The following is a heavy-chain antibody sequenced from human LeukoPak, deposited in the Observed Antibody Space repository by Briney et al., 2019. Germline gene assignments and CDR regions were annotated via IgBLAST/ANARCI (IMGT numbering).Heavy chain of an antibody. CDR1: GGTFSSYA. CDR3: ARGLGSNYDYYYYYGMDV. V-gene: IGHV1-69*04. J-gene: IGHJ6*02. CDR2: IIPILGIA. D-gene: IGHD4-11*01. Sequence: SVKVSCKASGGTFSSYAISWVRQAPGQGLEWMGRIIPILGIANYAQKFQGRVTITADKSTSTAYMELSSLRSEDTAVYYCARGLGSNYDYYYYYGMDVWGQGTTVTVSS.